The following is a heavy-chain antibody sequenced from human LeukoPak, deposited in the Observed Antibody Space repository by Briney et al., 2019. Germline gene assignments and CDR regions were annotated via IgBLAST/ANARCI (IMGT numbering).Heavy chain of an antibody. V-gene: IGHV1-69*04. J-gene: IGHJ4*02. CDR3: ARDKSPSYYYGSGSYTRDYYFDY. CDR1: GGTFSSYA. D-gene: IGHD3-10*01. CDR2: IIPILGIA. Sequence: GASVKASCKASGGTFSSYAISWVRQAPGQGLEWMGRIIPILGIANYAQKFQGRVTITADKSTSTAYMELSSLRSEDTAVYYCARDKSPSYYYGSGSYTRDYYFDYWGQGTLVTVSS.